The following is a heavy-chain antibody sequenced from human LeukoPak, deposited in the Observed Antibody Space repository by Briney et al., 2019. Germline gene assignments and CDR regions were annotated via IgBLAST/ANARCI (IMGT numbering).Heavy chain of an antibody. CDR1: GFTFSSYS. Sequence: GGSLRLSCAASGFTFSSYSMNWVRQAPGKGLEWVAVIWYDGSNKYYADSVKGRFTISRDNSKNTLYLQMNSLRAEDTAVYYCARDRNYYGSGSYNYWGQGTLVTVSS. CDR2: IWYDGSNK. J-gene: IGHJ4*02. CDR3: ARDRNYYGSGSYNY. V-gene: IGHV3-33*08. D-gene: IGHD3-10*01.